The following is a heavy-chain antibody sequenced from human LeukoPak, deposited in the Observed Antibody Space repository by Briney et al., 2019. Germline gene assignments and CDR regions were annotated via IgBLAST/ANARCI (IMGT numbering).Heavy chain of an antibody. CDR3: AVVVVNDAFDI. Sequence: AGGSLRLSCAASGFTFSSYSMNLVRQAPGKGLEWVSSISSSSSYIYYADSVKGRFTISRDNAKNSLYLQMNSLRAEDTAVYYCAVVVVNDAFDIWGQGTMVTVSS. CDR1: GFTFSSYS. CDR2: ISSSSSYI. J-gene: IGHJ3*02. V-gene: IGHV3-21*01. D-gene: IGHD3-22*01.